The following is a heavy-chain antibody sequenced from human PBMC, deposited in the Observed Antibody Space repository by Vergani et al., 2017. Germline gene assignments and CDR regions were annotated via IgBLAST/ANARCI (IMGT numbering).Heavy chain of an antibody. CDR1: GGSISSGDYY. Sequence: QVQLQESGPGLVQPSQTLSLTCTVSGGSISSGDYYWSWLRQPPGKGLEWIGYIYYSGSTYYNPSLKSRVTISVDTSKNQFSLKLSSVTAADTAVYYCARDQLRGVAATFDAFDIWGQGTMVTVSS. D-gene: IGHD2-15*01. J-gene: IGHJ3*02. CDR3: ARDQLRGVAATFDAFDI. V-gene: IGHV4-30-4*01. CDR2: IYYSGST.